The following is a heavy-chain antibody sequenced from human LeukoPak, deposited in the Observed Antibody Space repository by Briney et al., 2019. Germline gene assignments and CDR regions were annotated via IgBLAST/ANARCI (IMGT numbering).Heavy chain of an antibody. CDR3: ARGASASPSQFDY. CDR1: GFTFSSYW. J-gene: IGHJ4*02. V-gene: IGHV3-74*01. CDR2: INTDGSST. D-gene: IGHD3-3*01. Sequence: GGSLRLSCAASGFTFSSYWMHWVRQAPGKGLVWVSRINTDGSSTTYADSVKGRFTISRDNAKNTLYLQMNSLRAEDTAVYYCARGASASPSQFDYWGQGTLVTASS.